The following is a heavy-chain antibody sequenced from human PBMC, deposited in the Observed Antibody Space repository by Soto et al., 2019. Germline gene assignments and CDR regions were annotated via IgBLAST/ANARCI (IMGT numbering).Heavy chain of an antibody. J-gene: IGHJ3*02. CDR3: ARHEAYCGGDCYAFDI. Sequence: LGESLKISCKGSGYSFTSYWISWLRQMPGKGLEWMGRIDPSDSYTNYSPSFQGHVTISADKSISTAYLQWSSLKASDTAMYYCARHEAYCGGDCYAFDIWGQGTMVTVSS. CDR1: GYSFTSYW. CDR2: IDPSDSYT. D-gene: IGHD2-21*02. V-gene: IGHV5-10-1*01.